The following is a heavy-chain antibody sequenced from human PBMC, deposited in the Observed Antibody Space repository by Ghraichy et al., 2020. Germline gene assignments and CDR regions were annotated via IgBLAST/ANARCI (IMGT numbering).Heavy chain of an antibody. CDR1: GGSISSSSYY. V-gene: IGHV4-39*01. D-gene: IGHD2-8*01. J-gene: IGHJ5*02. CDR2: IYYSGST. Sequence: SETLSLTCTVSGGSISSSSYYWGWIRQPPGKGLEWIGSIYYSGSTYYNPSLKSRVTISVDTSKNQFSLKLSSVTAADTAVYYCAGFIVLMVYAKENWFDPWGQGTLVTVSS. CDR3: AGFIVLMVYAKENWFDP.